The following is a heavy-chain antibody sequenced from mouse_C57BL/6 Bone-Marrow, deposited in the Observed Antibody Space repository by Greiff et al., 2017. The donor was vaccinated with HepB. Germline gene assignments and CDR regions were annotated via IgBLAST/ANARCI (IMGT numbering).Heavy chain of an antibody. J-gene: IGHJ4*01. CDR2: IHPNSGST. CDR1: GYTFTSYW. V-gene: IGHV1-64*01. Sequence: VQLQQPGAELVKPGASVKLSCKASGYTFTSYWMHWVKQRPGQGLEWIGMIHPNSGSTNYNEKFKSKATLTVDKSSSTAYMQLSSLTSEDSAVYYCARWLLPLYAMDYWGQGTSVTDSS. CDR3: ARWLLPLYAMDY. D-gene: IGHD2-3*01.